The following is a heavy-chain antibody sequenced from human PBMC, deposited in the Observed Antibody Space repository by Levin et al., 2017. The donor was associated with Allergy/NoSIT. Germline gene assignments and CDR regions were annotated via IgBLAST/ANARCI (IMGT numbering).Heavy chain of an antibody. CDR2: IYSGGST. J-gene: IGHJ4*02. D-gene: IGHD4-17*01. V-gene: IGHV3-53*01. CDR3: ARDLADYGGH. CDR1: GFTVSSNY. Sequence: GGSLRLSCAASGFTVSSNYMSWVRQAPGKGLEWVSVIYSGGSTYYADSVKGRFTISRDNAKNTLYLQMNSLGAEDTAVYYCARDLADYGGHWGQGTLVTVSS.